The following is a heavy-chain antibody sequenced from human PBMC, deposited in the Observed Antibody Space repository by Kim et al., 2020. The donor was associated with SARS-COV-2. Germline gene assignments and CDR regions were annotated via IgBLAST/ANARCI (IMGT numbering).Heavy chain of an antibody. Sequence: SETLSLTCAVYGGSFSGYYWSWIRQPPGKGLEWIGEINHSGSTNYNPSLKSRVTISVDTSKNQFSLKLSSVTAADTAVYYCARGNHGTLGKKVNLNYGDYTSAYYYYGMDVWGQGTTVTVSS. CDR3: ARGNHGTLGKKVNLNYGDYTSAYYYYGMDV. CDR1: GGSFSGYY. J-gene: IGHJ6*02. CDR2: INHSGST. V-gene: IGHV4-34*01. D-gene: IGHD4-17*01.